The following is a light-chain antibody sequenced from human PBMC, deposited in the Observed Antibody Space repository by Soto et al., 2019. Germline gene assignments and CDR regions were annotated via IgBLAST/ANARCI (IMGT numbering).Light chain of an antibody. CDR3: AAWDDSLSGQGI. CDR2: SND. Sequence: QSVLTHPPSASETPGQRVTISCSGSTSNIGSDYVYWYQQLPGTAPKLLIYSNDQRPSGVPDRFSGSKSGTSASLAISGLRSADESDYYCAAWDDSLSGQGIFGGGTKLTVL. V-gene: IGLV1-47*01. J-gene: IGLJ2*01. CDR1: TSNIGSDY.